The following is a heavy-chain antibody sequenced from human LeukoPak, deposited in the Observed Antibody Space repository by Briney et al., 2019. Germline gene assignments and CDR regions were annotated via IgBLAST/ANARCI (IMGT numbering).Heavy chain of an antibody. Sequence: GGSLRLSCAASGFTFSDYYMSWIRQAPGKGLEWVSYISSSGSTIYYADSVKGRFTISRDNAKNSLYLQMNSLRAEDTAVYYCARDVGNSVLYYYGMDVWGQGTTVTVSS. D-gene: IGHD1-26*01. CDR2: ISSSGSTI. J-gene: IGHJ6*02. CDR1: GFTFSDYY. CDR3: ARDVGNSVLYYYGMDV. V-gene: IGHV3-11*04.